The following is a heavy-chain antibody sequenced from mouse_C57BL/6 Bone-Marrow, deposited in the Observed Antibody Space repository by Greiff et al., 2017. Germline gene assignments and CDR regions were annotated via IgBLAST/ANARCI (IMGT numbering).Heavy chain of an antibody. CDR1: GYTFTDYY. D-gene: IGHD1-1*01. Sequence: QVQLQQSGAELVRPGASVKLSCKASGYTFTDYYINWVKQRPGQGLEWIARIYPGSGNTYYNEKFKGKATLTAEKSSSTAYMQLSSLTSEDSAVYFCARHYGRRGWYFDVWGTGTTVTVSS. CDR2: IYPGSGNT. V-gene: IGHV1-76*01. J-gene: IGHJ1*03. CDR3: ARHYGRRGWYFDV.